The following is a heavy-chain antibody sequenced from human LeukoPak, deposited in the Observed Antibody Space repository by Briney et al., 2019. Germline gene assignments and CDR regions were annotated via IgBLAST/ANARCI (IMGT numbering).Heavy chain of an antibody. D-gene: IGHD5-24*01. CDR2: LHPRSGDK. CDR3: ASDLVSMATILPPDGFDI. CDR1: GYTFTDYY. J-gene: IGHJ3*02. V-gene: IGHV1-2*02. Sequence: ASVKVSCKASGYTFTDYYIHWVRQAPGQGLELMGWLHPRSGDKKYAKKFQGRVTMTGDPSISTAYMDLSRLTSDDTAVYYCASDLVSMATILPPDGFDIWGQGTLITVSS.